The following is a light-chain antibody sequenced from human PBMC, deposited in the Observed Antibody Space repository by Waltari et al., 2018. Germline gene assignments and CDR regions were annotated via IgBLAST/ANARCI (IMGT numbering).Light chain of an antibody. CDR3: QQHGTLPAT. Sequence: DIAFPQSPGPPSLSLGERVPLSCRASQSGGSSSLAWYQQKPGQAPRLVIYRASRRATGIPDRFSGSGSGTDFSLTISRLEPEDFAVYYCQQHGTLPATFGQGTKVEIK. CDR1: QSGGSSS. J-gene: IGKJ1*01. CDR2: RAS. V-gene: IGKV3-20*01.